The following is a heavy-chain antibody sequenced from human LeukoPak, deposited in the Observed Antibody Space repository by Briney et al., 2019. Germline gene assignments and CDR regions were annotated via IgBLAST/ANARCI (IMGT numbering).Heavy chain of an antibody. V-gene: IGHV4-34*01. Sequence: PSETLSLTCAVYGGSFSGYYWSWIRQPPGKGLEWIGEINHSGSTNYNPSLKSRVTISVDTSKNQFSLKLSSVTAADTAVYYCARLRPMIVVVTRYYYYYMDVWGKGTTVTISS. CDR3: ARLRPMIVVVTRYYYYYMDV. D-gene: IGHD3-22*01. CDR2: INHSGST. J-gene: IGHJ6*03. CDR1: GGSFSGYY.